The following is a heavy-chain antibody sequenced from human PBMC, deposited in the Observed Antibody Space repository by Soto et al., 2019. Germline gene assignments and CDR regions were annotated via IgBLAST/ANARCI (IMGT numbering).Heavy chain of an antibody. CDR2: ISYDGSNK. D-gene: IGHD6-19*01. V-gene: IGHV3-30-3*01. CDR1: GFTFSSYA. Sequence: QVQLVESGGGVVQPGRSLRLSCAASGFTFSSYAMHWVRQAPGKGLEWVAVISYDGSNKYYADSVKGRFTISRDNSKNTLYLQMNSLRAEDTAVYYCARDPIAVAGTIFFDYWGQGTLVTVSS. CDR3: ARDPIAVAGTIFFDY. J-gene: IGHJ4*02.